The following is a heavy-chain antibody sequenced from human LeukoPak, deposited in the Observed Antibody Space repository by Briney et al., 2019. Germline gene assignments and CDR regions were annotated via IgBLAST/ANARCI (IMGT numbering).Heavy chain of an antibody. CDR1: GFTFSSYG. V-gene: IGHV3-48*04. J-gene: IGHJ5*02. Sequence: QPGGTLRLSCAASGFTFSSYGMSWVRQAPGKGLEWVSTIKGTGLTTYYADSVKGRFTISRDNAKNSLFLQMSSLRADDTAVYYCARAGGRSWFDPWGQGTLVTVSS. CDR3: ARAGGRSWFDP. CDR2: IKGTGLTT.